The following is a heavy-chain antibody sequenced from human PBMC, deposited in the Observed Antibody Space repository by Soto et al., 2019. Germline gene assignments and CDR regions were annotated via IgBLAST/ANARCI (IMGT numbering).Heavy chain of an antibody. Sequence: QVQLVESGGGLVKPGGSLRLSCAASGFTFSDYYMSWIRQAPGKGLEWVSYISSSGSTIYYADSEKGRFTISRDNAKNSRYLQMNSLRAEDTAVYYCARAVVTANAEYFQHWGQGTLVTVSS. CDR3: ARAVVTANAEYFQH. D-gene: IGHD2-21*02. V-gene: IGHV3-11*01. CDR2: ISSSGSTI. CDR1: GFTFSDYY. J-gene: IGHJ1*01.